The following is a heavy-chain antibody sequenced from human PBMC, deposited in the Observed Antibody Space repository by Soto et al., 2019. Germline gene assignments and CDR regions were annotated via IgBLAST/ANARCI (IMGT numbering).Heavy chain of an antibody. CDR3: ARGQRAAAGTKYYYYGMDV. CDR2: IYYSGST. CDR1: GGSISSYY. Sequence: SETLSLTCTVSGGSISSYYWSWIRQPPGKGLEWIGYIYYSGSTNYNPSLKSRVTISVDTSKNQFSLKLSSVTAADTAVYYCARGQRAAAGTKYYYYGMDVWGQGTTVNVSS. V-gene: IGHV4-59*01. D-gene: IGHD6-13*01. J-gene: IGHJ6*02.